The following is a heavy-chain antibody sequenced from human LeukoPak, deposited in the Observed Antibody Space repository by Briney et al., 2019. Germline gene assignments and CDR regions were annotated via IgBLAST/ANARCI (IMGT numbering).Heavy chain of an antibody. CDR3: AKGRSYYDSSGYPTWFDP. D-gene: IGHD3-22*01. CDR1: GFTFSSYA. Sequence: GGSLILSCAASGFTFSSYAMSWVRQAPGKGLEWVSAISGSGGSTYYADSVKGRFTISRDNSKNTLYLQMNSLRAEDTAVYYCAKGRSYYDSSGYPTWFDPWGQGTLVTVSS. V-gene: IGHV3-23*01. CDR2: ISGSGGST. J-gene: IGHJ5*02.